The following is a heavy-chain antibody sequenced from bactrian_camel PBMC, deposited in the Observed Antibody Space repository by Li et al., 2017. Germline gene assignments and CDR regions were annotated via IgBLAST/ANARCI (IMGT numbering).Heavy chain of an antibody. CDR1: ALTCGSYC. V-gene: IGHV3S55*01. Sequence: HVQLVESGGGPVQAGGSLRLSCAANALTCGSYCMGWFRQAPGKLREGVAAIADDGSTNYVDSVKGRFTISKDNAKCTLYLQMNSLKPEDSAMYYCAADFNVRGSCRLWYVGMDYWGQGTQVTVS. J-gene: IGHJ7*01. CDR2: IADDGST. D-gene: IGHD2*01.